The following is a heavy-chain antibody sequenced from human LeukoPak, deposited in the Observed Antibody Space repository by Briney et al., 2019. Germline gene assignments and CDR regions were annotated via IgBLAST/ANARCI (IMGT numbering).Heavy chain of an antibody. CDR1: GFTFSSYW. Sequence: GGSLRLSCAASGFTFSSYWMSWVSQAPGKGLEWVANIKQDGSEKYYVDSVKGRFTISRDNAKNSLYLQMNSLRAEDTAVYYCARETYDILTGYYTPYYGMDVWGQGTTVTVSS. CDR3: ARETYDILTGYYTPYYGMDV. CDR2: IKQDGSEK. D-gene: IGHD3-9*01. V-gene: IGHV3-7*03. J-gene: IGHJ6*02.